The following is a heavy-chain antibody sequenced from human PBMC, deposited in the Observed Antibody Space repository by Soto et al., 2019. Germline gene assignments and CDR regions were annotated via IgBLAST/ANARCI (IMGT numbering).Heavy chain of an antibody. CDR2: ISSNGGST. J-gene: IGHJ6*02. Sequence: GGSLRLSCSASGFTFSSYAMHWVRQAPGKGLEYVSAISSNGGSTYYADSVKGRFTISRDNSKNTLYLQMSSLRAEDTAVYYCVTHSNAALRYFDLSYTHLMDVWGQGTTVTVSS. V-gene: IGHV3-64D*06. CDR1: GFTFSSYA. CDR3: VTHSNAALRYFDLSYTHLMDV. D-gene: IGHD3-9*01.